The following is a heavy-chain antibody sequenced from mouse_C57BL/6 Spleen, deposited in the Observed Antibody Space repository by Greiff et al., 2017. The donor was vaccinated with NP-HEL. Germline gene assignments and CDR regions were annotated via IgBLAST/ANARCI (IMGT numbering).Heavy chain of an antibody. CDR1: GFTFTDYY. J-gene: IGHJ3*01. Sequence: EVKLVESGGGLVQPGGSLSLSCAASGFTFTDYYMSWVRQPPGKALEWLGFIRNKANGYTTEYSASVKGRFTISRDNSQSILYLQMNALRAEDSATYYCARSHLPRGGFAYWGQGTLVTVSA. CDR3: ARSHLPRGGFAY. V-gene: IGHV7-3*01. D-gene: IGHD5-1*01. CDR2: IRNKANGYTT.